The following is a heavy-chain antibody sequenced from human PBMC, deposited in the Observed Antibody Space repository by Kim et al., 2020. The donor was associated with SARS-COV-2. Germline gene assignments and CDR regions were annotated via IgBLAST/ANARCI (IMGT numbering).Heavy chain of an antibody. CDR3: ARASSGWYGRDYFDY. D-gene: IGHD6-19*01. J-gene: IGHJ4*02. V-gene: IGHV1-8*01. Sequence: QKFQGRVTMTRNTSRSTAYMALSSLRSEDTAVYYCARASSGWYGRDYFDYWGQGTLVTVSS.